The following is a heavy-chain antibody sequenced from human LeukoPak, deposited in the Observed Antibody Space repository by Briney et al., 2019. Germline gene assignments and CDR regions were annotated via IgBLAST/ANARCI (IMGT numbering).Heavy chain of an antibody. CDR1: GGSFSGYS. Sequence: KSSETLSLTCAVYGGSFSGYSWSWIRQPPGKGLEWIGEINHSGSTNYNPSLKSRVTISVDTSKNQFSLKLSSVTAADTAVYYCARGKGSGWTFDYWGQGTLVTVSS. V-gene: IGHV4-34*01. J-gene: IGHJ4*02. CDR2: INHSGST. CDR3: ARGKGSGWTFDY. D-gene: IGHD6-19*01.